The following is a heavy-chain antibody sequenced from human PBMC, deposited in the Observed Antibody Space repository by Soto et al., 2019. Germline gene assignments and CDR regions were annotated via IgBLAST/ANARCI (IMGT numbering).Heavy chain of an antibody. J-gene: IGHJ4*02. Sequence: EVKLLESGGGLVQPGGSLRLSCAASGFTFSIYAMNWVRLAPGKGLEWVSALSASGDNTYYADSVKGRFTISRDSSKKTLYLQMNSLRAEDTAVYYCAKDLRDSSGYYYYIDSWGQGILVTVSS. CDR1: GFTFSIYA. CDR2: LSASGDNT. D-gene: IGHD3-22*01. V-gene: IGHV3-23*01. CDR3: AKDLRDSSGYYYYIDS.